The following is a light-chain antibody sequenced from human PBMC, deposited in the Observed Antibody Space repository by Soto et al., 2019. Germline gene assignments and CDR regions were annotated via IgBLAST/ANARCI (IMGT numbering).Light chain of an antibody. V-gene: IGLV1-44*01. Sequence: QSVLTQPPSASGTPGQRVTISCSGSSSNIGSNTVNWYQQLPGTAPKLLIYSSNQRPSGVPARVSGSKSGTSASLAISGLQSEDEADYYCAAWDDSLNGLLFGGGTKLTVL. CDR2: SSN. CDR3: AAWDDSLNGLL. J-gene: IGLJ2*01. CDR1: SSNIGSNT.